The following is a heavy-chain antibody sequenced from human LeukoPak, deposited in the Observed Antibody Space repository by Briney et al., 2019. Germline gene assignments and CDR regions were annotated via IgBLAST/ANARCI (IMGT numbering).Heavy chain of an antibody. Sequence: GGSLRLSCAGSGFSFSSYAMRWVRQAPGKGLEWVAVISYDGSNKYYADSVKGRFTISRDNSKNTLYLQMNSLRAEDTAVYYCARGNYYYYMDVWGKGTTVTVSS. CDR2: ISYDGSNK. CDR1: GFSFSSYA. V-gene: IGHV3-30*04. CDR3: ARGNYYYYMDV. J-gene: IGHJ6*03.